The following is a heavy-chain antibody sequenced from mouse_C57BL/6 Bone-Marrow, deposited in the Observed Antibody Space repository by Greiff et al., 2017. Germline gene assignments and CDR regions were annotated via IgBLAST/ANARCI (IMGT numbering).Heavy chain of an antibody. J-gene: IGHJ4*01. V-gene: IGHV1-54*01. D-gene: IGHD4-1*01. CDR3: ARWRRKLEGDY. CDR2: INPGSGGT. CDR1: GYAFTNYL. Sequence: QVQLQQSGAELVRPGTSVKVSCKASGYAFTNYLIEWVKQRPGQGLEWIGVINPGSGGTNYNEKFKGKATLTADKSSSTAYMQLSSLTSEDSAVYFCARWRRKLEGDYGGQGTSVTVSS.